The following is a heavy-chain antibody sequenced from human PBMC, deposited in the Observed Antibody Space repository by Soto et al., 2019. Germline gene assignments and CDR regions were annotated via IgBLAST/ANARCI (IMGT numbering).Heavy chain of an antibody. D-gene: IGHD3-22*01. V-gene: IGHV4-30-4*01. Sequence: SETLSLTCTVSGGSISSDDYYWSWIRQAPGRGLEWIGYIHSSGSIYYNPSLKSRATMSIDTAGNQFSLKVSSVTVADTAVYYCARDLDGLHDDTSGPFPRPGWGQGTLITVSS. J-gene: IGHJ1*01. CDR3: ARDLDGLHDDTSGPFPRPG. CDR2: IHSSGSI. CDR1: GGSISSDDYY.